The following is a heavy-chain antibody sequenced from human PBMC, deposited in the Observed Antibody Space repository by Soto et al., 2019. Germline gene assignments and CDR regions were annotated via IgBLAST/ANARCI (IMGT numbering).Heavy chain of an antibody. V-gene: IGHV1-69*01. J-gene: IGHJ6*02. Sequence: QVQLVQSGAEVKKPGSSVKVSCKASGGTFSSYAISWVRQAPGQGLELMGGIIPIFGTANYAQKFQGRVTITADESTSTAYMELSSLRSEDTAVYYCASKARTVAGNYGMDVWGQGTKVTVSS. CDR2: IIPIFGTA. CDR1: GGTFSSYA. D-gene: IGHD6-19*01. CDR3: ASKARTVAGNYGMDV.